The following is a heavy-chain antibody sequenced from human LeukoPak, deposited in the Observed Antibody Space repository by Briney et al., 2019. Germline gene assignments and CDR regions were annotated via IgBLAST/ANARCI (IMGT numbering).Heavy chain of an antibody. J-gene: IGHJ3*01. CDR3: GKSNSGTYGALDV. D-gene: IGHD1-26*01. V-gene: IGHV3-9*01. CDR2: ITWNSGSI. Sequence: GRSLRLSCAASGFTFDDYAMHWVRQAPGKGLEWVSGITWNSGSIAYADSVKGRFTISRDNAKNSLYLQMNSLRAEDTASYYCGKSNSGTYGALDVWGQGIMVTVSS. CDR1: GFTFDDYA.